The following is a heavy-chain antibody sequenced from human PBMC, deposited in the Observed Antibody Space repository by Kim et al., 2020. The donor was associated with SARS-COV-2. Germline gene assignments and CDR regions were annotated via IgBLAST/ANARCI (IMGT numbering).Heavy chain of an antibody. Sequence: GGSLRLSCAASGFTFSSYAMHWVRQAPGKGLEWVAVISYDGSNKYYADSVKGRFTISRDNSKNTLYLQMNSLRAEDTAVYYCAREAVAGTGGGYWGQGTLVTVSS. CDR2: ISYDGSNK. J-gene: IGHJ4*02. CDR3: AREAVAGTGGGY. CDR1: GFTFSSYA. V-gene: IGHV3-30-3*01. D-gene: IGHD6-19*01.